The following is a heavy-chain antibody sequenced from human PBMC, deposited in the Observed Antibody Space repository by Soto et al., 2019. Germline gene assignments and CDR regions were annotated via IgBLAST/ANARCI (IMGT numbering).Heavy chain of an antibody. CDR2: INPSGGST. Sequence: ASVKVSCKASGYTFTSYYMHWVRQAPGQGLEWMGIINPSGGSTSYAQKFQGRVTMTRDTSTSTVYMELSSLRSEDTAVYYCARGGGPDYYYYGMDVWGQGTTVTVSS. CDR3: ARGGGPDYYYYGMDV. J-gene: IGHJ6*02. D-gene: IGHD1-26*01. V-gene: IGHV1-46*01. CDR1: GYTFTSYY.